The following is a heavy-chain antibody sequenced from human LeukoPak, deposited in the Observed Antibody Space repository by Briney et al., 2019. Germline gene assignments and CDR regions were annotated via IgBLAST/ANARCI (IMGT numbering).Heavy chain of an antibody. CDR2: IYYSGST. J-gene: IGHJ4*02. CDR3: ARGRSGSFYAVDH. Sequence: SETLSLTCTVSGGFISSYYWSWIRQPPGKGLEWIGYIYYSGSTNYNPSLKSRVTISVDTSKNQFSLKLSSVTAADTAVYHCARGRSGSFYAVDHWGQGALVTVSS. CDR1: GGFISSYY. V-gene: IGHV4-59*01. D-gene: IGHD1-26*01.